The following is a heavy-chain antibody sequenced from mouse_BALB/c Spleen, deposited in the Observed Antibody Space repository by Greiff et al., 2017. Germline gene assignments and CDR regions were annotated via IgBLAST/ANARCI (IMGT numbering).Heavy chain of an antibody. D-gene: IGHD2-14*01. Sequence: DLVKPGASVKLSCKASGYTFTSYWINWIKQRPGQGLEWIGRIAPGSGSTYYNEMFKGKATLTVDTSSSTAYIQLSSLSSEDSAVYFCARYYYRYDGYCYFDVWGAGTTVTVSS. J-gene: IGHJ1*01. CDR3: ARYYYRYDGYCYFDV. V-gene: IGHV1S41*01. CDR1: GYTFTSYW. CDR2: IAPGSGST.